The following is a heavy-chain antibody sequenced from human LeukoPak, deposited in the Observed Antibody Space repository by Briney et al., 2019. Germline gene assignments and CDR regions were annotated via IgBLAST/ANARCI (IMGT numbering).Heavy chain of an antibody. Sequence: PGGSLRLSCAASGFTFDDYGMSWVRQAPGKGLGWVSGINWNGGSTGYADSVKGRFTISRDNAKNSLYLQMNSLRAEDTAVYYCAKDLEKYSGSYLGAFDIWGQGTMVSVSS. V-gene: IGHV3-20*04. D-gene: IGHD1-26*01. CDR3: AKDLEKYSGSYLGAFDI. CDR2: INWNGGST. J-gene: IGHJ3*02. CDR1: GFTFDDYG.